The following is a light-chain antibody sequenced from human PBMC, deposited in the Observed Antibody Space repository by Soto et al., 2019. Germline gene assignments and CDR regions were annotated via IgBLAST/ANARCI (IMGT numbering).Light chain of an antibody. CDR1: QSISSF. J-gene: IGKJ5*01. V-gene: IGKV1-33*01. CDR2: DAS. CDR3: QQYENLPT. Sequence: IQMTQSPSSLSASVGDRVTITCRASQSISSFLNWYQQKPGRAPKLLIYDASNLEAGVPSRFRGSGSGTDFTFTISRLQPEDIATYYCQQYENLPTFGQGTRLEIK.